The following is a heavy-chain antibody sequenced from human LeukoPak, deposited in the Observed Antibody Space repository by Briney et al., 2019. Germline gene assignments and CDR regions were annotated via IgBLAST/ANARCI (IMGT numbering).Heavy chain of an antibody. J-gene: IGHJ6*03. Sequence: PLGTLRLSCAPSGFTFSRYWMHSVRQSPGKGLLWVSRINSDGSSTRYADSEKRRFTITRNNPKNTVYLQMNSLRAEDTAVYYCARGSGDYSHYYHYYMDVWGEGTTVTVSS. CDR3: ARGSGDYSHYYHYYMDV. CDR2: INSDGSST. CDR1: GFTFSRYW. D-gene: IGHD4-17*01. V-gene: IGHV3-74*01.